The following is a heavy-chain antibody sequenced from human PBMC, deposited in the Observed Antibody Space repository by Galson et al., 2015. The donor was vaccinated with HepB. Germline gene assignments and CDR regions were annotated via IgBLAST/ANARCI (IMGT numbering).Heavy chain of an antibody. Sequence: SLRLSCAASGFTFNNYWMTWVRQAPGKGLEWVANIKEDGSERYYVGSVKGRFTISRDDAKNSLYLQMNNLRAEDTAVYYCARDVPGNSYAFSNGLDYWGQGTLVTVSS. CDR1: GFTFNNYW. CDR3: ARDVPGNSYAFSNGLDY. D-gene: IGHD3-16*01. V-gene: IGHV3-7*03. J-gene: IGHJ4*02. CDR2: IKEDGSER.